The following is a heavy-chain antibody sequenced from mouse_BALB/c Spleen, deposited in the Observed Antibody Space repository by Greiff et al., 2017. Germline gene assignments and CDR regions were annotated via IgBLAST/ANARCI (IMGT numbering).Heavy chain of an antibody. V-gene: IGHV2-9*02. J-gene: IGHJ2*01. CDR3: ARGDGNYGRYFDY. CDR1: GFSLTSYG. CDR2: IWAGGST. Sequence: VQVVESGPGLVAPSQSLSITCTVSGFSLTSYGVHWVRQPPGKGLEWLGVIWAGGSTNYNSDLMSRLSISKDNSKSKVFLKMNSLQTDDTAMYYCARGDGNYGRYFDYWGQGTTLTVSA. D-gene: IGHD2-1*01.